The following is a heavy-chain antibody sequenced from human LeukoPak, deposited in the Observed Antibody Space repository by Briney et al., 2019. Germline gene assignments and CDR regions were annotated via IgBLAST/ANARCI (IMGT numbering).Heavy chain of an antibody. Sequence: GGSLRLSCAASGFTVSSNYMSWVRQAPRKGLEWVSVIYSGGSTYYADSVKGRFTISRDNSKNTLYLQMNSLRAEDTAVYYCARGVGSGSRLRAGDYWGQGTLVTVSS. CDR1: GFTVSSNY. CDR2: IYSGGST. V-gene: IGHV3-53*01. D-gene: IGHD1-26*01. J-gene: IGHJ4*02. CDR3: ARGVGSGSRLRAGDY.